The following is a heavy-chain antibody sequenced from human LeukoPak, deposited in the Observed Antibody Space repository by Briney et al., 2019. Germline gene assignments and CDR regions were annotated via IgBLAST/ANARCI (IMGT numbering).Heavy chain of an antibody. D-gene: IGHD2-2*01. CDR2: ISAYNGNT. CDR1: GYTFTSYG. V-gene: IGHV1-18*04. J-gene: IGHJ3*02. Sequence: ASVKVSCKASGYTFTSYGISWVRQAPGQGLEWMGWISAYNGNTNYAQKLQGRVTMTTDTSTSTAYMELRSLRSDDTAVYYCARDLGCSSTSCYVNAFDIWGQGTMVTVSS. CDR3: ARDLGCSSTSCYVNAFDI.